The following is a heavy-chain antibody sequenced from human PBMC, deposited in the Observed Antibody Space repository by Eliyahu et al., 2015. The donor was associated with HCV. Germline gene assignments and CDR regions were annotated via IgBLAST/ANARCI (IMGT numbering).Heavy chain of an antibody. CDR1: GFTFSKYW. D-gene: IGHD4-17*01. J-gene: IGHJ4*02. CDR3: GRYGDYGRDHFDY. CDR2: IKQDESEK. Sequence: EVQLVESGGGLVQPGGSLRLSCAASGFTFSKYWMSWVRQAPGKGLEGVANIKQDESEKYYVDSVKGRFTISRDNTKNSLYLQMISLRAEDTAVYYCGRYGDYGRDHFDYWGQGTLVTVSS. V-gene: IGHV3-7*01.